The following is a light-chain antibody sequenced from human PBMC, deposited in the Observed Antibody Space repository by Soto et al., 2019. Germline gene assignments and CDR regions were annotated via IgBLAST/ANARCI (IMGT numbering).Light chain of an antibody. J-gene: IGKJ5*01. CDR2: GAS. Sequence: IVLTQSPGTLSLSPGXXPXXXXRXXQSVSSSYLAWYQQKPGQAPRLLIYGASSRATGIPDRFSGSGSGTDFTLTISRLEPEDFAVYYCQQYNNWPFITFGQGTRLEIK. CDR1: QSVSSSY. CDR3: QQYNNWPFIT. V-gene: IGKV3-20*01.